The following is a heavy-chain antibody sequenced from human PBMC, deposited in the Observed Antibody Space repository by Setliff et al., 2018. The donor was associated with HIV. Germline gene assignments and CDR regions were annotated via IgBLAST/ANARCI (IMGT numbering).Heavy chain of an antibody. Sequence: SETLSLTCAVFGGSFTDYYWSWIRQPPGKGLEWMGNIYYSGSTNYNPSLKSRVTMSVGTSKNQFSLKLSSVTAADTAVYYCARCYYNFWSGYPLDYMDVWGKGTTVTVSS. CDR2: IYYSGST. CDR1: GGSFTDYY. J-gene: IGHJ6*03. D-gene: IGHD3-3*01. V-gene: IGHV4-59*08. CDR3: ARCYYNFWSGYPLDYMDV.